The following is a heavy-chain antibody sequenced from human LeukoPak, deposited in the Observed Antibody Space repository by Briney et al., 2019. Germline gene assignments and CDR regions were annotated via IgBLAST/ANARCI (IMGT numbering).Heavy chain of an antibody. CDR3: ARVDPRLPEQPFDY. J-gene: IGHJ4*02. D-gene: IGHD1/OR15-1a*01. Sequence: AGGSLRLSCAASGFTFSSYAMHWVRQAPGKGLXXXXVISYDGSNKYYADSVKGRFTISRDNSKNTLYLQMNSLRAEDTAVYYCARVDPRLPEQPFDYWGQGTLVTVSS. V-gene: IGHV3-30-3*01. CDR2: ISYDGSNK. CDR1: GFTFSSYA.